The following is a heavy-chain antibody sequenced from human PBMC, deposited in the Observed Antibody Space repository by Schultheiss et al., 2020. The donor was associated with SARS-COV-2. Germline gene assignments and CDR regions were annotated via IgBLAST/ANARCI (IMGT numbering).Heavy chain of an antibody. D-gene: IGHD2-2*01. CDR2: IYYSGST. CDR1: GGSFSGYY. V-gene: IGHV4-59*08. CDR3: ARGPLDIVVVPAARRHYYYMDV. J-gene: IGHJ6*03. Sequence: SETLSLTCAVYGGSFSGYYWSWIRQPPGKGLEWIGYIYYSGSTNYNPSLKSRVTISVDTSKNQFSLKLSSVTAADTAVYYCARGPLDIVVVPAARRHYYYMDVWDKGTTVTVSS.